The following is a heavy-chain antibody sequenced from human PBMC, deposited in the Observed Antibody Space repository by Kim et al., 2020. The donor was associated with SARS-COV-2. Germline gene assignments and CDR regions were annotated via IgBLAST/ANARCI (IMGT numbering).Heavy chain of an antibody. D-gene: IGHD2-15*01. V-gene: IGHV3-30*18. CDR3: AKDDLVVAVQWFSGAFDI. CDR1: GFTFSSYG. J-gene: IGHJ3*02. CDR2: ISYDGSNK. Sequence: GGSLRLSCAASGFTFSSYGMHWVRQAPGKGLEWVAVISYDGSNKYYADSVKGRFTISRDNSKNTLYLQMNSLRAEDTAVYYCAKDDLVVAVQWFSGAFDIWGQGTMVTVSS.